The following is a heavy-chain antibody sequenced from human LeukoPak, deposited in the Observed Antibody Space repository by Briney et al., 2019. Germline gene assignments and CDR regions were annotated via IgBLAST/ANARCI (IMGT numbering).Heavy chain of an antibody. J-gene: IGHJ4*02. D-gene: IGHD6-13*01. V-gene: IGHV4-30-2*01. CDR3: ARVRYSSSWYSERFDY. CDR2: IYHSGST. CDR1: GGSISSGGYY. Sequence: SQTLFLTCTVSGGSISSGGYYWSWIRQPPGKGLEWIGYIYHSGSTYYNPSLKSRVTISVDRSKNQFSLKLSSVTAADTAVYYCARVRYSSSWYSERFDYWGQGTLVTVSS.